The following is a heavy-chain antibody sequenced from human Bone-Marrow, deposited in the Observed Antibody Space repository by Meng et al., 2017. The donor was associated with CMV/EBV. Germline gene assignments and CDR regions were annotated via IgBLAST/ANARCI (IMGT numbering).Heavy chain of an antibody. Sequence: GESLKISCAASGFTFSSYGMHWVRQAPGKGLEWVAFIRYDGSNKYYADSVKGRFTISRDNAKNSLYLQMNSLRAEDTAVYYCAKLGVRGGVYWGQGTLVTVSS. CDR2: IRYDGSNK. D-gene: IGHD3-10*01. J-gene: IGHJ4*02. CDR3: AKLGVRGGVY. CDR1: GFTFSSYG. V-gene: IGHV3-30*02.